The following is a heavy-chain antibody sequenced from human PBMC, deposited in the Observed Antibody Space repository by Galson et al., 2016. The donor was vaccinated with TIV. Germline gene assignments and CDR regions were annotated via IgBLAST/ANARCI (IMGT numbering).Heavy chain of an antibody. V-gene: IGHV3-30*02. Sequence: SLRLSCAASGFIFNNYAMRWVRQAPGRGLEWVAFIFYDGSDISYADSVKGRFTISRDSSTLYLQMNSLRIEDTAIYYCAKDLLPFCSGGTCHLYYYYYHGMDIWGQGTTVTVSS. J-gene: IGHJ6*02. D-gene: IGHD2-15*01. CDR3: AKDLLPFCSGGTCHLYYYYYHGMDI. CDR2: IFYDGSDI. CDR1: GFIFNNYA.